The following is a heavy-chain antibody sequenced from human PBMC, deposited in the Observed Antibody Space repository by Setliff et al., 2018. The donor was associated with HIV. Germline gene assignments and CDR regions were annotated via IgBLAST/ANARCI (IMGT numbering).Heavy chain of an antibody. Sequence: GSGPTLVNPTETLTLTCTVSGFSLSNARMGVSWIRQPPGKALEWLAVIYWDDDKRYSPSLKSRLTITKDTSKNQVVLTMTNMDPVDTATYYCAHSRLAAADYWGQGTLVTVSS. CDR3: AHSRLAAADY. CDR1: GFSLSNARMG. V-gene: IGHV2-5*02. J-gene: IGHJ4*02. CDR2: IYWDDDK. D-gene: IGHD6-13*01.